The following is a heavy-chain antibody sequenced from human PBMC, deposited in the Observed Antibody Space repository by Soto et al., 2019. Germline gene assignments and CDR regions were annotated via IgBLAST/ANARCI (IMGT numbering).Heavy chain of an antibody. Sequence: GGSLRLSCAASGFTFSSYSMNWVRQAPGKGLEWVSSISSSSSYIYYADSVKGRFTISRDNAKNSLYLQMNSLRAEDTAVYYCAREIGYCSGGSCPYDAFDIWRQRTMVTVSS. J-gene: IGHJ3*02. CDR3: AREIGYCSGGSCPYDAFDI. CDR2: ISSSSSYI. D-gene: IGHD2-15*01. V-gene: IGHV3-21*01. CDR1: GFTFSSYS.